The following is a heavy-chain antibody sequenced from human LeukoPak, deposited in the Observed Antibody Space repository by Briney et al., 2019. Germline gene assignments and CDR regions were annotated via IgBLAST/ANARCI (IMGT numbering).Heavy chain of an antibody. CDR3: ARGPFWSGYDDD. Sequence: AGGSLRLSCAASGFTFSDYYMSWIRQAPGKGLEWVSYISSSGSTIYYADSVKGRFTISRDNAKNSLYLQMSNLRAEDTAVYYCARGPFWSGYDDDWGQGTLVTVSS. D-gene: IGHD3-3*01. CDR1: GFTFSDYY. V-gene: IGHV3-11*01. J-gene: IGHJ4*02. CDR2: ISSSGSTI.